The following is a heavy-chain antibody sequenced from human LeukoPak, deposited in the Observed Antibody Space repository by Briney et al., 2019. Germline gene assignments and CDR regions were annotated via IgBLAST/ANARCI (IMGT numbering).Heavy chain of an antibody. CDR2: IGGSDSIV. D-gene: IGHD1/OR15-1a*01. J-gene: IGHJ4*02. CDR1: GFTLNDYY. CDR3: VRDQEHSFPY. Sequence: KPGGSLRLSCAASGFTLNDYYMSWIRQAPGKGLEWVSDIGGSDSIVSYGYSVKGRFTISRDNAENSLYLQMNSLRAEDTAVYFCVRDQEHSFPYWGQGTLVSVSS. V-gene: IGHV3-11*04.